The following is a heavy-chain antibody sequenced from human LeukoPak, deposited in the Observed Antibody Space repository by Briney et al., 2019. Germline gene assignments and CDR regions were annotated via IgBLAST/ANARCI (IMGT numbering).Heavy chain of an antibody. J-gene: IGHJ4*02. D-gene: IGHD3-9*01. CDR2: INHSGST. CDR3: ATLQYDILTGNYFDY. Sequence: PSETLSLTCAVYGGSFSGYYWSWIRQPPGKGLEWIGEINHSGSTNYNPSLKSRVTISVDTSKNQFSLKLSSVTAADTAVYYCATLQYDILTGNYFDYWGQGTLVTVSS. CDR1: GGSFSGYY. V-gene: IGHV4-34*01.